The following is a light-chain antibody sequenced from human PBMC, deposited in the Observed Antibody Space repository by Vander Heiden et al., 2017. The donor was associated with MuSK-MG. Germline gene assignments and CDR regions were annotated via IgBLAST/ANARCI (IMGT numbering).Light chain of an antibody. V-gene: IGLV2-23*01. CDR3: CSCGRGSTWV. CDR2: EGS. Sequence: QSALNQPASVSGSPGQSINISCSGTSSDIGSCKLVTSYQHHPGTAPKPIVYEGSKRPSGVSNCFSGSKSGNTASLTIFGLPAEDEADYYCCSCGRGSTWVFGGGTNLTVL. CDR1: SSDIGSCKL. J-gene: IGLJ3*02.